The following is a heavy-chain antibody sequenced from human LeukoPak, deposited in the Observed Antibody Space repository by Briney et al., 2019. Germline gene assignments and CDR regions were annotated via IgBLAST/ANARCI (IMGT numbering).Heavy chain of an antibody. J-gene: IGHJ4*02. Sequence: HPGGSLRLSCAASGFTVSSNYMSWVRQAPGKGLEWVSVIYSGGSTYYADSVKGRFTISRDNSKNTLYLQMNSLRAEDTAVYYCAKEAAAGTSPFDYWGQGTLVTVSS. CDR1: GFTVSSNY. CDR3: AKEAAAGTSPFDY. D-gene: IGHD6-13*01. CDR2: IYSGGST. V-gene: IGHV3-53*05.